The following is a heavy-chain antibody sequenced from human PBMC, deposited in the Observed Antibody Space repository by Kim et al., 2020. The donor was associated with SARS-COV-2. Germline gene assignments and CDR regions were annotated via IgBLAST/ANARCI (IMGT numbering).Heavy chain of an antibody. CDR2: IWYDGSDK. D-gene: IGHD6-13*01. CDR3: ARDSTRVPTGIMDG. CDR1: QFTFRSYG. V-gene: IGHV3-33*01. Sequence: GGSLRLSCEASQFTFRSYGMHWVRQAPGKGLEWVAVIWYDGSDKSYADSVKGRFSISRDNSKNTLYLQMNNLRVEDTAVYYCARDSTRVPTGIMDGWGQGSTVTVSS. J-gene: IGHJ6*02.